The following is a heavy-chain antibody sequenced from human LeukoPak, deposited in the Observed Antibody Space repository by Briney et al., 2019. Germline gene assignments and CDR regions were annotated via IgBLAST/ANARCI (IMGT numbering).Heavy chain of an antibody. CDR3: ARTGIAVAGGPSEIFDY. CDR1: GASISSGDYY. V-gene: IGHV4-39*07. D-gene: IGHD6-19*01. Sequence: MSSETLSLTCTGSGASISSGDYYWSWIRQPPGKGLEWIGSIYYSGSTYYNPSLKSRVTISVDTSKNQFSLKLSSVTAADTAGYYCARTGIAVAGGPSEIFDYWGQGTLVTVSS. J-gene: IGHJ4*02. CDR2: IYYSGST.